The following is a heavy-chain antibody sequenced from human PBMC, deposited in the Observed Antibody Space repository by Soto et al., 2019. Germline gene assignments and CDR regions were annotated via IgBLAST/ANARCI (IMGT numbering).Heavy chain of an antibody. CDR3: VAGRYGY. J-gene: IGHJ4*02. CDR1: GFTVSSNY. D-gene: IGHD6-19*01. V-gene: IGHV3-53*04. Sequence: EVQLVESGGGLVQPGGSLRLSCAASGFTVSSNYMSWVRQAPGKGLEWVSVIYSGGSTYYADSVKGRFTISRHNSKNNFYLQMINVIDEHLAADYCVAGRYGYWGQGTLVTAAS. CDR2: IYSGGST.